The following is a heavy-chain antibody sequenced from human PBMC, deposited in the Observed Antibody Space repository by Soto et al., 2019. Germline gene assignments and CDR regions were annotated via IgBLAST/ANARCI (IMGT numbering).Heavy chain of an antibody. J-gene: IGHJ3*02. CDR1: GYSFTSYW. D-gene: IGHD3-22*01. CDR3: ARATLGSGYYLRAFDI. CDR2: IYPGDSDT. Sequence: PGASLKISCKGSGYSFTSYWIGWVRQMPGKGLEWMGIIYPGDSDTRYSPSFQGQVTISADKSISTAYLQWSSLKASDTAMYFCARATLGSGYYLRAFDIWGQGTIVSVS. V-gene: IGHV5-51*01.